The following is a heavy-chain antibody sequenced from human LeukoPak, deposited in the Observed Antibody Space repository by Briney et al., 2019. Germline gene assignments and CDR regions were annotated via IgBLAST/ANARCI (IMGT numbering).Heavy chain of an antibody. CDR3: AIIHSSGWNY. J-gene: IGHJ4*02. V-gene: IGHV3-33*08. D-gene: IGHD6-19*01. CDR2: IWYDGSNK. Sequence: TGGSLRLSCVASGFTFSSYAMTWVRQAPGEGLEWVAVIWYDGSNKYYADSVKGRFTISRDNSKNTLYLQMNSLRAEDTAVYYCAIIHSSGWNYWGQGTLVTVSS. CDR1: GFTFSSYA.